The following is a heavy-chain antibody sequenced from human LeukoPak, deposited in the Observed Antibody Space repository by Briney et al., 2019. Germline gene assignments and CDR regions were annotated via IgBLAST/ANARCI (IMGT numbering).Heavy chain of an antibody. CDR2: ISGSGGST. CDR3: ARDGWLPPPNYYYYYGMDV. V-gene: IGHV3-23*01. D-gene: IGHD5-12*01. Sequence: GGSLRLSCAASGFTFSSYAMSWVRQAPGKGLEWVSAISGSGGSTYYADSVKGRFTISRDNSKNTLYLQMNSLRAEDTAVYYCARDGWLPPPNYYYYYGMDVWGQGTTVTVSS. J-gene: IGHJ6*02. CDR1: GFTFSSYA.